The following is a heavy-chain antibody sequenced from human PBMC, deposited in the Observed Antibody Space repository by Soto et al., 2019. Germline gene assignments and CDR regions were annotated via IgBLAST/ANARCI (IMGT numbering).Heavy chain of an antibody. D-gene: IGHD6-6*01. V-gene: IGHV4-34*01. CDR1: GGSFSGYY. Sequence: KSXXTLSLACAVYGGSFSGYYWSWIRQPPGKGLEWIGEINHSGSTNYNKSLKSRVTISVDTSKNQFSLKLSSVTAADTAVYYCARGRGIAARRNWFDPWGQGTLVTVSS. CDR2: INHSGST. CDR3: ARGRGIAARRNWFDP. J-gene: IGHJ5*02.